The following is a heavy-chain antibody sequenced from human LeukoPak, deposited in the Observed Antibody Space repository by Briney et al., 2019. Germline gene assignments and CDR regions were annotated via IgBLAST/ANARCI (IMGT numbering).Heavy chain of an antibody. J-gene: IGHJ6*03. CDR1: GGSFSGYY. D-gene: IGHD6-13*01. CDR3: ARGAGSWYHYYYYMDV. Sequence: SETLSLTCAVYGGSFSGYYWSWIRQPPGKGLEWIGEINHSGSTNYNPSLKSRVTISVDTSKNQFSLKLSPVTAADTAVCYCARGAGSWYHYYYYMDVWGKGTTVTVSS. CDR2: INHSGST. V-gene: IGHV4-34*01.